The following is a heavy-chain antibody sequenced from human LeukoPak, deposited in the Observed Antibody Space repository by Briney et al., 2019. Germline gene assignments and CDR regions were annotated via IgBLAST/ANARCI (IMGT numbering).Heavy chain of an antibody. D-gene: IGHD2-8*01. CDR2: ISYDGSNK. J-gene: IGHJ1*01. CDR3: ARGDRMGSYAEYFQH. V-gene: IGHV3-30*04. CDR1: GFTFSSYA. Sequence: GGSLRLSCAASGFTFSSYAMHWVRQAPGKGLEWVAVISYDGSNKYYADSVKGRFTISRDNSKNTLYLLMNSLRAEDTAVYYCARGDRMGSYAEYFQHWGQGTLVTVSS.